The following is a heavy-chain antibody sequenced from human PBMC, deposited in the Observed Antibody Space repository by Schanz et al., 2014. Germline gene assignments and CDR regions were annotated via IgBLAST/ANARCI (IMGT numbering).Heavy chain of an antibody. J-gene: IGHJ4*02. Sequence: QVQLVQSGAEVKKPGASVKVSCKASGYTFTSYSMHWVRQAPGQRLEWMGWINAANGNTRYSQKFQGRVTITADRSTSTAYMELSSLRSEDTAVYYCARGYGDSPTDFWGQGTLVTVSS. CDR3: ARGYGDSPTDF. D-gene: IGHD4-17*01. V-gene: IGHV1-3*01. CDR1: GYTFTSYS. CDR2: INAANGNT.